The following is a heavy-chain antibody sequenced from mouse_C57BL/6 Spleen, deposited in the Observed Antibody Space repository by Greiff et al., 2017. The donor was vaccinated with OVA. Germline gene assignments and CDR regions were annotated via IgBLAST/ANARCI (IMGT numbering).Heavy chain of an antibody. V-gene: IGHV5-16*01. Sequence: DVKLVESEGGLVQPGSSMKLSCTASGFTFSDYYMAWVRQVPEKGLEWFANINHDGSSTNYLDSLKSRFIISRDNAKNILNLQMSRMKSEDAATYYCARDATRYFDYWGQGTTLTVSS. J-gene: IGHJ2*01. D-gene: IGHD6-1*01. CDR3: ARDATRYFDY. CDR1: GFTFSDYY. CDR2: INHDGSST.